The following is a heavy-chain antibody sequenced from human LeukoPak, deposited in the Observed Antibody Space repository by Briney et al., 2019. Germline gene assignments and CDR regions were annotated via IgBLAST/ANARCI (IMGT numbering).Heavy chain of an antibody. Sequence: PGGSLRLSCAASGFTFSSYSMNWVRQAPGKGLEWVSSISSGGSYIYYADSVKGRFTTSRDNAKNSLYLQMNSLRAEDTAVYYCARVRLDYGSGSYEPWGQGTLVTVSS. CDR3: ARVRLDYGSGSYEP. D-gene: IGHD3-10*01. CDR2: ISSGGSYI. CDR1: GFTFSSYS. J-gene: IGHJ5*02. V-gene: IGHV3-21*01.